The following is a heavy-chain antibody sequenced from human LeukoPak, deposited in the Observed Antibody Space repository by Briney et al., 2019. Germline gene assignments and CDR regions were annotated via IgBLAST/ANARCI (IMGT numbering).Heavy chain of an antibody. J-gene: IGHJ5*02. CDR1: GDSILGYY. Sequence: SETLSLTCTVSGDSILGYYWSWIRQAPGKGLEWIGYIYYGGSTNYNPSLKSRVTISVDTSKNQFSLRLSSVTAADTAVYYCAKEGNPNYGDYEWRAPFDPWGQGTLVTVSS. D-gene: IGHD4-17*01. CDR3: AKEGNPNYGDYEWRAPFDP. V-gene: IGHV4-59*01. CDR2: IYYGGST.